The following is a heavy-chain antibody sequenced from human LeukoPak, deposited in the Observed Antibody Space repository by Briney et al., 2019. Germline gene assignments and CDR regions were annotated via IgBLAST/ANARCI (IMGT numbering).Heavy chain of an antibody. D-gene: IGHD6-13*01. CDR3: ASSSWDD. CDR2: IYSDGNT. Sequence: QSGGSLRLSCAVYRFTFRSNYMNWLRQAPGKGLEWVSVIYSDGNTYYADSVKGRFTISRDNSKNTVYLQMNSLRAEDTAVYYCASSSWDDWGQGTLVTVA. J-gene: IGHJ4*02. V-gene: IGHV3-66*01. CDR1: RFTFRSNY.